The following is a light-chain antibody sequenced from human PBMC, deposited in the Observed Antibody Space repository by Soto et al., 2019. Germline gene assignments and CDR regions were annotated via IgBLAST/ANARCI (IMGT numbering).Light chain of an antibody. Sequence: QSVLTQPRSVSGSPGQSVTISCTGTSSDVGAYNFVSWYQHHPGKVPKVMIYDVTKRPSGVPDRFSGSKSGNTASLTISGLQAEDEADYYSQAYDYSLTASVFGGGTKLTVL. CDR1: SSDVGAYNF. CDR2: DVT. CDR3: QAYDYSLTASV. V-gene: IGLV2-11*01. J-gene: IGLJ3*02.